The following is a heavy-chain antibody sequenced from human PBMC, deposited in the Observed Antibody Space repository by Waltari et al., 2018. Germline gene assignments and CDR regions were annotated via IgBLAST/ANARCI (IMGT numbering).Heavy chain of an antibody. V-gene: IGHV1-18*01. Sequence: QVLLVQAGADVKKPGASVKVSCKASGSHSLTFGFNWVRQGPEQGLEWMGRNSGYNGNTRYAQKFQDRITRTTDTAANTADMVLRSLKSDDTAMYYCERTSLWGTPLEFDFWGQGTMVTVSS. J-gene: IGHJ3*01. CDR1: GSHSLTFG. CDR3: ERTSLWGTPLEFDF. D-gene: IGHD3-16*01. CDR2: NSGYNGNT.